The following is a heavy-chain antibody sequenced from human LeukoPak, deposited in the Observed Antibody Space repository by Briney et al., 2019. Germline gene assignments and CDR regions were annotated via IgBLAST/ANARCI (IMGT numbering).Heavy chain of an antibody. CDR1: GFAFSSYA. J-gene: IGHJ4*02. CDR3: ARESGIQLWLCYFDY. V-gene: IGHV3-30-3*01. D-gene: IGHD5-18*01. CDR2: ISYDGSNK. Sequence: GGSLRLSCAASGFAFSSYAMHWVRQAPGKGLEWVAVISYDGSNKYYADSVKGRFTISRDNSKNTLYLQMNSLRAEDTAVYHCARESGIQLWLCYFDYWGQGTLVTVSS.